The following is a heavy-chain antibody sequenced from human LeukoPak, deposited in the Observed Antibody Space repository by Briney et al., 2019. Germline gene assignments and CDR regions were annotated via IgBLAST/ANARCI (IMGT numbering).Heavy chain of an antibody. CDR2: INPNSGGT. Sequence: ASVKVSCKASGYTFTGYYMHWVRQAPGQGLEWTGWINPNSGGTNYAQKFQGRVTMTRDTSISTAYMELSRLRSDDTAVYYCARVGQRLDGGNWFDPWGQGTLVTVSS. D-gene: IGHD6-25*01. CDR3: ARVGQRLDGGNWFDP. CDR1: GYTFTGYY. V-gene: IGHV1-2*02. J-gene: IGHJ5*02.